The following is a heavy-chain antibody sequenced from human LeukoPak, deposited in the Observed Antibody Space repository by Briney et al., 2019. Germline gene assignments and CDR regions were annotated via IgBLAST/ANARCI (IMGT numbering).Heavy chain of an antibody. V-gene: IGHV4-39*01. CDR1: GGSISSSSYY. J-gene: IGHJ4*02. CDR2: IYYSGST. CDR3: ASSEMATIRYFDY. Sequence: PSETLSLTCTVSGGSISSSSYYWGWIRRPPGKGLEWIGSIYYSGSTYYNPSLKSRVTISVDTSKNQFSLKLSSVTAADTAVYYCASSEMATIRYFDYWGQGTLVTVSS. D-gene: IGHD5-24*01.